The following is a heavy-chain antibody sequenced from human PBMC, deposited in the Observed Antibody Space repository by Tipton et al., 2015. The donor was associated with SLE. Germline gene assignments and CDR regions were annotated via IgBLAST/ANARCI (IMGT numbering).Heavy chain of an antibody. J-gene: IGHJ4*02. CDR1: GGSISSSSHY. CDR2: IYYGGST. Sequence: TLSLTCTVSGGSISSSSHYWGWIRQPPGKGLEWIGSIYYGGSTYYNPSLKSRVTISVDTSKNQFSLKLSSVTAADTAVYYCARTRYSGYDPFDYWGQGTLVTVSS. D-gene: IGHD5-12*01. CDR3: ARTRYSGYDPFDY. V-gene: IGHV4-39*07.